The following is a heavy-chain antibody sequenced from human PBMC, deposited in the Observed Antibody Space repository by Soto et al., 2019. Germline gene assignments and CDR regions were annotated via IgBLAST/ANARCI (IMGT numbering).Heavy chain of an antibody. D-gene: IGHD2-15*01. Sequence: EVQLVESGGGLVKPGGSLRLSCAASGFTFSSYSMNWVRQAPGKGLEWVSSISSSSSYIYYADSVKGRFTISRDNAKKSLYLQMNRLRAEDTAVYYCARNRRCSGGSRFDYWGQGTLVTVSS. V-gene: IGHV3-21*01. CDR3: ARNRRCSGGSRFDY. CDR1: GFTFSSYS. CDR2: ISSSSSYI. J-gene: IGHJ4*02.